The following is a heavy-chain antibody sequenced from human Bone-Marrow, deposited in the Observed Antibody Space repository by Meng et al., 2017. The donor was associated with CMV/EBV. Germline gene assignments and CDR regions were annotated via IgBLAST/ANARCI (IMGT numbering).Heavy chain of an antibody. CDR3: AKTGGEGGYFDY. V-gene: IGHV3-23*03. Sequence: GGSLRLSCAASGFTFSSYAMSWVRQAPGKGLEWVSVIYSGGSSTYYADSVKGRFTISRDNSKNTLYLQMNSPRAEDTAVYYCAKTGGEGGYFDYWGQGTLVTVSS. D-gene: IGHD7-27*01. J-gene: IGHJ4*02. CDR1: GFTFSSYA. CDR2: IYSGGSST.